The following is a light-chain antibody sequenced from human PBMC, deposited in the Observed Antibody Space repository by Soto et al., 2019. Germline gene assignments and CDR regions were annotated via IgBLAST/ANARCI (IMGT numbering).Light chain of an antibody. CDR3: CSYAGSLV. J-gene: IGLJ2*01. Sequence: QSVLTQPRSVSGSPGQSVTISCTGTSSDVGGYNYVSWYQQHPDKAPKLMIYDVSKRPSGVPDRFSGSKSGNTASLTISGLQAEDEADYYCCSYAGSLVFGGGTKVTVL. V-gene: IGLV2-11*01. CDR2: DVS. CDR1: SSDVGGYNY.